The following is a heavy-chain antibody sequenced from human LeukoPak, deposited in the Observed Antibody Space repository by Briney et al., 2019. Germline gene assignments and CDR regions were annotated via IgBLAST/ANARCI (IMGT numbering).Heavy chain of an antibody. V-gene: IGHV3-74*01. CDR3: ARESGYYGSGFDP. Sequence: GGSLRLSCAASGFTFSSYWMHWVRQAPGKGLVWVSRIKSDGSSTNYADSVKGRFNISRDNAKNTLSLQMNSLRAEDTAVYYCARESGYYGSGFDPWGQGTLVTVSS. D-gene: IGHD3-10*01. CDR1: GFTFSSYW. CDR2: IKSDGSST. J-gene: IGHJ5*02.